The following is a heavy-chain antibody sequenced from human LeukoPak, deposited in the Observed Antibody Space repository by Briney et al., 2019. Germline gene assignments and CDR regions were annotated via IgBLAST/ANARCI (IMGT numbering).Heavy chain of an antibody. D-gene: IGHD3-10*01. CDR1: GFTFSSYG. CDR2: IRYDGSNK. Sequence: GGSLRLSCAASGFTFSSYGMHWVRQAPGKGLEWVAFIRYDGSNKYYADSVKGRFTISRDSSKNTLYLQMNRLRAEDTAVYYCAKDLSVLLWFGELSPFDYWGQGTLVTVSS. J-gene: IGHJ4*02. CDR3: AKDLSVLLWFGELSPFDY. V-gene: IGHV3-30*02.